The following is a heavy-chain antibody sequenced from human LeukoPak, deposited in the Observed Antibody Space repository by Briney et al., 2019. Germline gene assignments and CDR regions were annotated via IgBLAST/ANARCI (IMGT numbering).Heavy chain of an antibody. CDR2: ISYDGSNK. CDR1: GFTFSSYA. V-gene: IGHV3-30-3*01. J-gene: IGHJ4*02. CDR3: AKGYNSDWFGEIGF. Sequence: GGSLRLSCAASGFTFSSYAMHWVRQAPGKGLEWVAVISYDGSNKYYADSVKGRFTISRDNSKNTLYLQMNSLRAEDTAVYYCAKGYNSDWFGEIGFWGQGTLVTVSS. D-gene: IGHD6-19*01.